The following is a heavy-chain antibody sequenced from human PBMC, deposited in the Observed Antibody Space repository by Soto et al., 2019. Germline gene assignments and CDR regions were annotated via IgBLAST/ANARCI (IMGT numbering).Heavy chain of an antibody. V-gene: IGHV3-20*04. J-gene: IGHJ6*02. CDR1: GFTFDDYG. Sequence: GGSLRLSCAASGFTFDDYGMSWVRQAPGKGLEWVSGINWNGGSTGYADSVKGRFTISRDNAKNSLYLQMNSLRAEDTALYYCARDYYYGSGSYYNVRPHYYYYYGMDVWGQGTTVTVSS. CDR2: INWNGGST. D-gene: IGHD3-10*01. CDR3: ARDYYYGSGSYYNVRPHYYYYYGMDV.